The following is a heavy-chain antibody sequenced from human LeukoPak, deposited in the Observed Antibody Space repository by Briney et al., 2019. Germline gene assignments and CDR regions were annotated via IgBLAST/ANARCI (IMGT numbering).Heavy chain of an antibody. CDR3: ARVYTAVDPLERFAP. Sequence: GGSLRLSCAASGFTFSRYWMTWVRQAPGKGLEWVANIKPDASEIYYVDSVKGRYTIARDNAKNSLYLQMSSLRAEDAAVYYFARVYTAVDPLERFAPWGQGTLVTVSS. D-gene: IGHD3-16*01. CDR2: IKPDASEI. V-gene: IGHV3-7*01. J-gene: IGHJ5*02. CDR1: GFTFSRYW.